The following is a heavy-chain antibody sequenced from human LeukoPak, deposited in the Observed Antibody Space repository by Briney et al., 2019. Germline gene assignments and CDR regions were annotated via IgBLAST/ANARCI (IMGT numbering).Heavy chain of an antibody. CDR2: ISTYNGDT. CDR1: GYTFTSYG. CDR3: ARGRGSTSRY. V-gene: IGHV1-18*01. Sequence: ASVKVSYKASGYTFTSYGITWVRQAPGQGLEWMGWISTYNGDTNYAQSLQGRVTMATDTSTSTAYMELRSLRSDDTAIYYCARGRGSTSRYWGQGTLVTVSS. D-gene: IGHD5-12*01. J-gene: IGHJ4*02.